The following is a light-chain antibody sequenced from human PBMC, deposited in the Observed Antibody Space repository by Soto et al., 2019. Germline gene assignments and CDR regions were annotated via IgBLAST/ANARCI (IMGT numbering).Light chain of an antibody. Sequence: QSVLTQPASVSGSPGQSITISCTGTSSDVGGYNYVSWYQQQSGKAPKLMIHEVSNRPSGVSNRFSGSKSGNTASLTISGLQAEDEADYYCSSYTSVTTFVVFGTGTKVTVL. CDR1: SSDVGGYNY. CDR2: EVS. J-gene: IGLJ1*01. CDR3: SSYTSVTTFVV. V-gene: IGLV2-14*01.